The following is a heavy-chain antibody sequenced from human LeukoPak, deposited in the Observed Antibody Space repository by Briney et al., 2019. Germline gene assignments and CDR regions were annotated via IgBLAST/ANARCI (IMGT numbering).Heavy chain of an antibody. V-gene: IGHV3-66*01. CDR1: GFTVSSNY. J-gene: IGHJ4*02. CDR3: ARELGGYSGYDY. CDR2: IYSGGST. Sequence: GGSLRLSCVASGFTVSSNYMSWVRQAPGKGLEWVSVIYSGGSTYYADSVKGRFTISRDNSKNTLYLQMNSLRAEDTAVYYCARELGGYSGYDYWGQGTLVTVSS. D-gene: IGHD5-12*01.